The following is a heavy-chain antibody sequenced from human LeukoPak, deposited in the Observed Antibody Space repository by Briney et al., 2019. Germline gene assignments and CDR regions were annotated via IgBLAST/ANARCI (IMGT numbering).Heavy chain of an antibody. D-gene: IGHD2-2*01. CDR3: ARWFCSSTNCHSYYYGMDV. Sequence: GGSLRLSCAASGFTFSSYEMNWVRQAPGKGLEWVSFISNDGDTITYVDSVKGRFTISRDNAKNSLYLQMNSLRAEDTAVYYCARWFCSSTNCHSYYYGMDVWGQGTTVTVSS. CDR1: GFTFSSYE. J-gene: IGHJ6*02. CDR2: ISNDGDTI. V-gene: IGHV3-48*03.